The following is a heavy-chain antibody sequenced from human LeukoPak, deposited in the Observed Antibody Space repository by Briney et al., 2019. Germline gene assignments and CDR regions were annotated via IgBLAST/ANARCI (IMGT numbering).Heavy chain of an antibody. D-gene: IGHD5-12*01. Sequence: SETLSLTCTVSGVSISSYYWSWIRQPPGKGLEWIGYIYYSGSTNYNPSLKSRVTISVDTSKNQFSLKLSSVTAADTAVYYCASIDGGYDSFAFDIWGQGTMVTVSS. CDR3: ASIDGGYDSFAFDI. CDR2: IYYSGST. J-gene: IGHJ3*02. V-gene: IGHV4-59*01. CDR1: GVSISSYY.